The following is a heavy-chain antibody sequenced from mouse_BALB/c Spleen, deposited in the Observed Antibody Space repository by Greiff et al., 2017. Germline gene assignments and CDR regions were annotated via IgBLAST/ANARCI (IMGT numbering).Heavy chain of an antibody. CDR2: ISYSGST. J-gene: IGHJ3*01. V-gene: IGHV3-2*02. Sequence: EVKLQESGPGLVKPSQSLSLTCTVTGYSITSDYAWNWIRQFPGNKLEWMGYISYSGSTSYNPSLKSRISITRDTSKNQFFLQLNSVTTEDTATYYCTRRDYYAKTWFAYWGQGTLVTVSA. CDR3: TRRDYYAKTWFAY. CDR1: GYSITSDYA. D-gene: IGHD2-1*01.